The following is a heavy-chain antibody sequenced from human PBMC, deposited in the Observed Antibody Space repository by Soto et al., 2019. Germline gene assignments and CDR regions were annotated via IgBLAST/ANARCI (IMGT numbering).Heavy chain of an antibody. CDR1: GFTFISYG. CDR2: IWYDGSNK. V-gene: IGHV3-33*01. Sequence: QVQLVESGGGVVQPGRSLRLSCAASGFTFISYGMHWVRQAPGKGLEWVAVIWYDGSNKYYADSVKGRFTISRDNSKNTLYLQMNSLRAEDTAVYYCARDYDSSGYPRYYFDYWGQGTLVTVSS. D-gene: IGHD3-22*01. J-gene: IGHJ4*02. CDR3: ARDYDSSGYPRYYFDY.